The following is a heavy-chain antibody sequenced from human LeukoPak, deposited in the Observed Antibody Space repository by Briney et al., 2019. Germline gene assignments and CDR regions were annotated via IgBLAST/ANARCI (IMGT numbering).Heavy chain of an antibody. Sequence: SETLSLTCTVSGDSISNYYWSWIRQPAGKGLEWIGRLYTGESTNYKPSLKSRVTMSVDTSKNQFSLKLSSVTAADTAVYYCARDRRDTGNYYYYMDVWGKGTTVTVSS. CDR3: ARDRRDTGNYYYYMDV. J-gene: IGHJ6*03. V-gene: IGHV4-4*07. CDR1: GDSISNYY. CDR2: LYTGEST. D-gene: IGHD5-18*01.